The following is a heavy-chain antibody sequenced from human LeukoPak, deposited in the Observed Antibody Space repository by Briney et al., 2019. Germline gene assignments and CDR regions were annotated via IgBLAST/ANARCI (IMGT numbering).Heavy chain of an antibody. V-gene: IGHV1-69*06. CDR3: ARDGDDSSGYYNWFDP. D-gene: IGHD3-22*01. CDR2: IIPIFGTA. CDR1: GGTFISYA. Sequence: SVKVSCKASGGTFISYAISWVRQARGQGLEWMGGIIPIFGTANYAQKFQGRVTITADKSTSTAYMELSSLRSEDTAVYYCARDGDDSSGYYNWFDPWGQGTLVTVSS. J-gene: IGHJ5*02.